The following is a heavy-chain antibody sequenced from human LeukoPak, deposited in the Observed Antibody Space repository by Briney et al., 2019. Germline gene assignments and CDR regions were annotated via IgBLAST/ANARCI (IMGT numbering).Heavy chain of an antibody. CDR2: ISSSSSYI. Sequence: GGSLRLSCAASGFTFSSYSMNWVRQAPGKGLEWVSSISSSSSYIYYADSVKGRFTISRDNAKNSLYLQMNRLRAEDTAVYYCARDLRLSQVGATAIDAFDIWGQGTMVTVSS. D-gene: IGHD1-26*01. CDR3: ARDLRLSQVGATAIDAFDI. CDR1: GFTFSSYS. J-gene: IGHJ3*02. V-gene: IGHV3-21*01.